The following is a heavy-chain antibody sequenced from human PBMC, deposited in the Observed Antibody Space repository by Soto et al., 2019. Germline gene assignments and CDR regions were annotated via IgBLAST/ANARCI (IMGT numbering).Heavy chain of an antibody. Sequence: XSVKVSCKASVYSFTSYYMHWVRQAPGQGLEWVVWNNPNSGGTNYAQKFQGWVTMTRDTTISTAYMERSRLRSDDTAVYYCAREMGIRCSGGSCHMGMDVWGQGTTATVSS. V-gene: IGHV1-2*04. D-gene: IGHD2-15*01. CDR3: AREMGIRCSGGSCHMGMDV. J-gene: IGHJ6*02. CDR1: VYSFTSYY. CDR2: NNPNSGGT.